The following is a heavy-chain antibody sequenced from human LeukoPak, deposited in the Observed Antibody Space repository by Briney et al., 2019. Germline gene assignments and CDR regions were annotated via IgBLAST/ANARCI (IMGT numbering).Heavy chain of an antibody. Sequence: PGESLKLSCKGFGYSFTSYWIGWVRQMPGRGLEWMGTIDPNDSDTRYSPSFQGQVTISADRSISTAYLQWSSLKASDTALYYCARLGFQPSWFDPWGQGTVVTVSS. CDR1: GYSFTSYW. CDR2: IDPNDSDT. D-gene: IGHD2-2*01. CDR3: ARLGFQPSWFDP. J-gene: IGHJ5*02. V-gene: IGHV5-51*01.